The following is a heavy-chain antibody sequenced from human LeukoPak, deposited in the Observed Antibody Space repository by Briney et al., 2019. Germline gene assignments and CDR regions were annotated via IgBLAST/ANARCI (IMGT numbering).Heavy chain of an antibody. D-gene: IGHD5-18*01. Sequence: GGSLRLSCAASGFIFSSYEMNWVRQAPGKGLEWVSYISSSGSTIYYADSVKGRFTISRDNAKNSLYLQMNSLRAEDTAVYYCARGRSYGWYYFDYWGQGTLVTVSS. V-gene: IGHV3-48*03. CDR1: GFIFSSYE. J-gene: IGHJ4*02. CDR3: ARGRSYGWYYFDY. CDR2: ISSSGSTI.